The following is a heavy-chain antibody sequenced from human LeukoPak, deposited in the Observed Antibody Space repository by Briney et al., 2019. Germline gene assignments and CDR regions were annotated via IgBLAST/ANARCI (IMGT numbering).Heavy chain of an antibody. J-gene: IGHJ4*02. CDR2: ISYDGSNK. V-gene: IGHV3-30*03. D-gene: IGHD6-13*01. CDR3: ARLRSGSSWSKRGEFDY. Sequence: GGSLRLSCAASGFTFSSYGMHWVRQAPGKGLEWVAVISYDGSNKYYADSVKGRFTISRDNSKNTLYLQMNSLRAEDTAVYYCARLRSGSSWSKRGEFDYWGQGTLVTVSS. CDR1: GFTFSSYG.